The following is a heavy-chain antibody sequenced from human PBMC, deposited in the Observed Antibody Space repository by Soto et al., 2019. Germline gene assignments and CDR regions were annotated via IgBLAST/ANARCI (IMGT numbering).Heavy chain of an antibody. V-gene: IGHV4-4*02. D-gene: IGHD6-13*01. CDR3: AAAAAEKGWFDP. Sequence: SETLSLTCAVSGGSISSSNWWSWVRQPPGKGLEWIGEIYHSGSTNYNPSLKSRVTISVDKSKNQFSLKMSSVTAADTAVYYCAAAAAEKGWFDPWGQGTLVTVS. CDR2: IYHSGST. CDR1: GGSISSSNW. J-gene: IGHJ5*02.